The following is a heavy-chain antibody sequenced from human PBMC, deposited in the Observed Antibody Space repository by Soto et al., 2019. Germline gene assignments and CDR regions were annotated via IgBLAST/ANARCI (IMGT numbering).Heavy chain of an antibody. Sequence: QVQLVESGGGVVQPGRSLRLSCAASGFTFSSYAMHWVRQAPGKGLEWVAVISYDGSNKYYADSVKGRFTISRDNSKNTLYLQMNSLRAEDTAVYYCARERPDYYDSSGYYYGSGGGYFDYWGQGTLVTVS. V-gene: IGHV3-30-3*01. CDR2: ISYDGSNK. CDR3: ARERPDYYDSSGYYYGSGGGYFDY. J-gene: IGHJ4*02. D-gene: IGHD3-22*01. CDR1: GFTFSSYA.